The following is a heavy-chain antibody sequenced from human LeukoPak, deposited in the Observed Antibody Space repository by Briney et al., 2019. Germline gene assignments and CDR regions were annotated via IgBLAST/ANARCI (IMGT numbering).Heavy chain of an antibody. CDR2: INPNSGGT. V-gene: IGHV1-2*02. Sequence: ASVKVSCKASGYTFTGYYMHRVRQAPGQGLEWMGWINPNSGGTNYAQKFQGRVTMTRDTSISTAYMELSRLRSDDTAVYYCARDYTWGYNPKGDAFDIWGQGTMVTVSS. CDR1: GYTFTGYY. D-gene: IGHD5-24*01. J-gene: IGHJ3*02. CDR3: ARDYTWGYNPKGDAFDI.